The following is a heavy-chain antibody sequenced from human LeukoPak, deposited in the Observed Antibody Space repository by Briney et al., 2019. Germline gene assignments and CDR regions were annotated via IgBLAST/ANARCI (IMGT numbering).Heavy chain of an antibody. CDR1: GFTLSIYW. CDR2: IKHDGSEK. J-gene: IGHJ4*02. V-gene: IGHV3-7*05. D-gene: IGHD3-10*01. CDR3: TRDSQGSGMYSVVY. Sequence: GGSLRLSCAASGFTLSIYWMSWVRQAPGKGLEWVANIKHDGSEKYYVDSVKGRFTISRDNARNSLFLQMNSLRAEDTAVYYCTRDSQGSGMYSVVYWGQGTLVTVSS.